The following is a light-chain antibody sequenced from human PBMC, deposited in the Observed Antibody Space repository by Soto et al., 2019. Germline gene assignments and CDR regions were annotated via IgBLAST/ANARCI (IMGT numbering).Light chain of an antibody. CDR2: KAS. J-gene: IGKJ1*01. Sequence: DIPMTQSPSTLSASVGDRVTISCRASQSISNWLAWYQQKPGKAPKLLIFKASTFESGIPTRFSGSGSGTEFPITISSLQPDDFATHHWQQYDTYPRTFGKGTKVDIE. CDR3: QQYDTYPRT. V-gene: IGKV1-5*03. CDR1: QSISNW.